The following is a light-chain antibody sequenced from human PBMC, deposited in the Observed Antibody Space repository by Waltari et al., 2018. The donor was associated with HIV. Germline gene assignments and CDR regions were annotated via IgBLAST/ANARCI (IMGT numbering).Light chain of an antibody. CDR3: QSYDSSNQWV. V-gene: IGLV6-57*02. Sequence: NFMLTQPHSVSESPGKTVTISCTGSSGSIASNYVQWYQQRPGSAPTTVIYEDNQRPSGCPDRFSGSIDSSSNSASLTISGLKTEDESDYYCQSYDSSNQWVFGGGTKLTVL. J-gene: IGLJ3*02. CDR1: SGSIASNY. CDR2: EDN.